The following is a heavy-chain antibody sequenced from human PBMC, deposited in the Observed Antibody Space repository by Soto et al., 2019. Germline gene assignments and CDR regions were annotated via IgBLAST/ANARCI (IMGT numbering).Heavy chain of an antibody. V-gene: IGHV3-33*01. CDR3: AREPTFEHSSGYYLDY. Sequence: GGSLRLSSAASGLTFSSYGMHWVRQAPGKGLEWVAVIWYDGSNKYYADSVKGRFTISRDNSKNTLYLQMNSLRAEDTAVYYCAREPTFEHSSGYYLDYWGQGTLVTVSS. CDR2: IWYDGSNK. D-gene: IGHD3-22*01. CDR1: GLTFSSYG. J-gene: IGHJ4*02.